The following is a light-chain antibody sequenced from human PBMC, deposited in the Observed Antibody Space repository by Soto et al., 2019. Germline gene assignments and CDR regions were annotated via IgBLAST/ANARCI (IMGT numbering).Light chain of an antibody. V-gene: IGKV3D-20*02. J-gene: IGKJ4*01. CDR1: QSVRSNY. CDR2: GTS. CDR3: QQRSNLLT. Sequence: EIVLTQSPGTLSLSPGERATLSCRASQSVRSNYLAWYQQKPGQAPRLLIYGTSSRAAGIPDRFSGSGSGTDFTLTISSLEPEDFAVYYCQQRSNLLTFGGGTKVDIK.